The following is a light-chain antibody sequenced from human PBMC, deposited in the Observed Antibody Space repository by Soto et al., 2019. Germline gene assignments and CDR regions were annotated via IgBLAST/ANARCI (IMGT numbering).Light chain of an antibody. CDR1: QSVSSNY. CDR3: QQYGTSVWT. CDR2: GAS. Sequence: EIVLTQSPGTLSLSPGERATLSCRASQSVSSNYLGWYQQKPGQAPRLLIYGASSRATGIPDRLSGSGSGTDFTLTISRLEPEDFAVYSCQQYGTSVWTFGQGTKVEIK. J-gene: IGKJ1*01. V-gene: IGKV3-20*01.